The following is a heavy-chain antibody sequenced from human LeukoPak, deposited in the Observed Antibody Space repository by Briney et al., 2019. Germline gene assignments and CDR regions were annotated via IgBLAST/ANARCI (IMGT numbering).Heavy chain of an antibody. J-gene: IGHJ4*02. CDR1: GFTFSSYE. V-gene: IGHV3-48*03. CDR2: ISSSGSTI. Sequence: GGSLRLSCAASGFTFSSYEMNWVRQAPGKGLEWASYISSSGSTIYYADSVKGRFTISRDNAKNSLYLQMNSLRAEDTAVYYCARSDGDFSPFDYWGQGTLVTVSS. D-gene: IGHD4-17*01. CDR3: ARSDGDFSPFDY.